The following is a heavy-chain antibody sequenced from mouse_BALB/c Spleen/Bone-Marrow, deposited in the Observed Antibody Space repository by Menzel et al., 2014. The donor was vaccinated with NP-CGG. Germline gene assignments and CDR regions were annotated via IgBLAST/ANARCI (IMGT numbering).Heavy chain of an antibody. CDR2: IDPANGNT. J-gene: IGHJ4*01. Sequence: EVQLQQSGAELVKPGASVKLSCTASGFNIKDTYMHWVKQRPEQGLEWIGRIDPANGNTKYDPKFQGKATITAYTSSNTAYLQLSSLTSEDTAVYYCAGGWLPAYAMDYWGQGTSVTVSS. D-gene: IGHD2-2*01. V-gene: IGHV14-3*02. CDR3: AGGWLPAYAMDY. CDR1: GFNIKDTY.